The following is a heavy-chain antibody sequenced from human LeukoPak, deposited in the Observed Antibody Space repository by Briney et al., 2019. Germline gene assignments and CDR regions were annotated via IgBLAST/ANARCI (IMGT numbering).Heavy chain of an antibody. D-gene: IGHD6-19*01. CDR3: ARGWAFIAVADYNWFDP. CDR1: GYTFTSYY. J-gene: IGHJ5*02. V-gene: IGHV1-46*01. Sequence: ASVKVSCKASGYTFTSYYMHWVRQAPGQGLEWMGIINPSGGSTSYAQKFQGRVTMTRDMSTSTVYMELSSLRSDDTAVYYCARGWAFIAVADYNWFDPWGQGTLVTVSS. CDR2: INPSGGST.